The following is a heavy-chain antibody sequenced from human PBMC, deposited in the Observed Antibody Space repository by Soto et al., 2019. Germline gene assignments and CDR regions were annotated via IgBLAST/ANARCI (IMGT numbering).Heavy chain of an antibody. CDR3: AREAQLWLLFDY. CDR2: IIPIFGTA. CDR1: GGTFSSYA. D-gene: IGHD5-18*01. Sequence: ASVKVSCKASGGTFSSYAISWVRQAPGQGLEWMGGIIPIFGTANYAQKFQGRVTITADESTSTAYMELSSLRSEDTAVYYCAREAQLWLLFDYWGQGTLVTVSS. J-gene: IGHJ4*02. V-gene: IGHV1-69*13.